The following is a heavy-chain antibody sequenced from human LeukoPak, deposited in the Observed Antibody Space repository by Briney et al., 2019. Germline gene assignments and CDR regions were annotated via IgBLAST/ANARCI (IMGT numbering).Heavy chain of an antibody. CDR3: ARVSCSSTSCYSYYYYYGMDV. CDR2: MNPNSGNT. J-gene: IGHJ6*02. V-gene: IGHV1-8*01. CDR1: GYTFTGYD. D-gene: IGHD2-2*01. Sequence: GASVKVSCKASGYTFTGYDINWVRQATGQGLEWMGWMNPNSGNTGYAQKFQGRVTMTRNTSISTAYMELSSLRSEDTAVYYCARVSCSSTSCYSYYYYYGMDVWGQGTTVTVSS.